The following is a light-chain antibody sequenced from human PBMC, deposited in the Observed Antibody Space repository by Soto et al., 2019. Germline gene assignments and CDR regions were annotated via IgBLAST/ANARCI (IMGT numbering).Light chain of an antibody. CDR3: HQYAWSPLT. CDR2: HAS. CDR1: QTVPSSY. J-gene: IGKJ5*01. V-gene: IGKV3-20*01. Sequence: EIVLTQSPGTLSLSPGERATLSCRASQTVPSSYLAWYQQRPGQAPRLLIYHASSSAFGIPDRFSGSESGTDFTLTISSLEPEDFAVYYCHQYAWSPLTFGQGTRLEIK.